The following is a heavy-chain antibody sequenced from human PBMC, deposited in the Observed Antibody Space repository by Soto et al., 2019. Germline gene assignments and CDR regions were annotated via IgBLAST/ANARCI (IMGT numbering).Heavy chain of an antibody. D-gene: IGHD3-3*01. CDR2: ISSSSSCI. CDR1: GFTFSSYS. J-gene: IGHJ4*02. Sequence: GGSLRLSCAASGFTFSSYSMNWVRQAPGKGLEWVSSISSSSSCIYYADSVKGRFTISRDNAKNSLYLQMNSLRAEDTAVSYCARDHFRFFDYWGQGTLVTVSS. CDR3: ARDHFRFFDY. V-gene: IGHV3-21*01.